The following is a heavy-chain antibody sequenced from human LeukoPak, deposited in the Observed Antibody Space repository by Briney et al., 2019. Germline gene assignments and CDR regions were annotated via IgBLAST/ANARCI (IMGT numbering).Heavy chain of an antibody. J-gene: IGHJ3*02. Sequence: GASVKVSCKASGGTFSSYAISWVRQAPGQGLEWMGGIIPIFGTANYAQKFQGRVTITADESTRTAYMELSSLRSEDTAVYYCARDPLWFGELLNAFDIWGQGTMVTVSS. CDR3: ARDPLWFGELLNAFDI. CDR1: GGTFSSYA. V-gene: IGHV1-69*13. D-gene: IGHD3-10*01. CDR2: IIPIFGTA.